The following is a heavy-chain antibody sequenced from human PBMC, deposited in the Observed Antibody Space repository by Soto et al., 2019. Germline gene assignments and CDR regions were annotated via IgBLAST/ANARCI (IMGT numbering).Heavy chain of an antibody. CDR2: ISYDGTYN. Sequence: QVQLVESGGGVVQPGRSLRLSCAASAFTFRSYAMHWVRQAPGKGLEWVAVISYDGTYNYYADSVKGRFTISRDNSKNPLYLQMSSLRPEDTAVYYCARDAIYDGSGYYGSYFDYWGQGSLVTVSS. J-gene: IGHJ4*02. CDR3: ARDAIYDGSGYYGSYFDY. V-gene: IGHV3-30-3*01. CDR1: AFTFRSYA. D-gene: IGHD3-22*01.